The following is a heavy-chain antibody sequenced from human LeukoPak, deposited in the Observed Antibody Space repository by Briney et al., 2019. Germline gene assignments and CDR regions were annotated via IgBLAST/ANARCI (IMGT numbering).Heavy chain of an antibody. Sequence: GGSLRLSCAASGFTFSTFAVGWVRRGPGKGLEWVPDSHGSGGATFYADSVKGRFTVSRDDSKSTLYLQMNSLRAEDTAVYYCAKYNGFCSSGSCYYFDYWGQGILVTVSS. CDR2: SHGSGGAT. J-gene: IGHJ4*02. D-gene: IGHD2-15*01. CDR1: GFTFSTFA. CDR3: AKYNGFCSSGSCYYFDY. V-gene: IGHV3-23*01.